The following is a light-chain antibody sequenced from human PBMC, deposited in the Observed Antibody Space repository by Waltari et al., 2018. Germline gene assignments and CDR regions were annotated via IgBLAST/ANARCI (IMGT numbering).Light chain of an antibody. CDR1: NIESKS. J-gene: IGLJ1*01. CDR3: QVWDANTDPGV. CDR2: YDS. V-gene: IGLV3-21*04. Sequence: SYVLTQPPSLSVAPGQTARITCGGNNIESKSVHWYRQKPGQAPGLVISYDSDRPSGIRERFSGANAGNTATLTISRVEAGDEGDYYCQVWDANTDPGVFGTGTEVTVL.